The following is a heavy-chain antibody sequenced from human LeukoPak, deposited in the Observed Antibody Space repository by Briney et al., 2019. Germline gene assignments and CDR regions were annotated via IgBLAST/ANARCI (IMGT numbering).Heavy chain of an antibody. Sequence: PSETLSLTCTVSGGSISSYYWSWIRQPPGKGLEWIGYIHYSGSTNYNPSLKSRVTISVDTSKNQFSLKLSSVTAADTAVYYCARAAAGIGAFDIWGQGTMVTVSS. J-gene: IGHJ3*02. D-gene: IGHD6-13*01. CDR1: GGSISSYY. V-gene: IGHV4-59*01. CDR3: ARAAAGIGAFDI. CDR2: IHYSGST.